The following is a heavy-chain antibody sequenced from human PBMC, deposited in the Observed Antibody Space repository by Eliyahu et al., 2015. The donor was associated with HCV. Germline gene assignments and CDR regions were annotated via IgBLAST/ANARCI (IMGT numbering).Heavy chain of an antibody. D-gene: IGHD3-3*01. V-gene: IGHV3-7*01. CDR2: IKQDGSEK. J-gene: IGHJ4*02. CDR3: ARAGDFWSGYPY. Sequence: EVQLVESGGGLVQXGGSLRLSXAXSGFTFSSYWMSWVRQAPGKGVEWVANIKQDGSEKYYVDSVKGRFTISRDNAKNSLYLQMNSLRAEDTAVYYCARAGDFWSGYPYWGQGTLVTVSS. CDR1: GFTFSSYW.